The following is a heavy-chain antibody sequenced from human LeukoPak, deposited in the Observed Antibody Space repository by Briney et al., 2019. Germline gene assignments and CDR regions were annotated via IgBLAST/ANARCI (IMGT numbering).Heavy chain of an antibody. D-gene: IGHD6-13*01. Sequence: GGSLRLSCAASGFTFSSYSMNWVRQAPGKGLEWVSYISSSSSTIYYADSVKGRFTISRDNAKNSLYLQMNSLRSEDTAVYYCARESIAAAGPGFDYWGQGTLVTVSS. CDR2: ISSSSSTI. V-gene: IGHV3-48*04. CDR3: ARESIAAAGPGFDY. CDR1: GFTFSSYS. J-gene: IGHJ4*02.